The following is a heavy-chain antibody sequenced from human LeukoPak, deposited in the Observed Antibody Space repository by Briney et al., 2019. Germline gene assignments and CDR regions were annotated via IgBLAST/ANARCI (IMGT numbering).Heavy chain of an antibody. Sequence: ASVKVSCKVSGYTLTELSMHWVRQAPGKGLEWMGGFDPEDGETIYAQKFQGRVTMTEDTSTDTAYMELSSLRAEDTAVYYCATGRGGGSYYFRVDPWGQGTLVTVSS. V-gene: IGHV1-24*01. D-gene: IGHD1-26*01. CDR1: GYTLTELS. CDR3: ATGRGGGSYYFRVDP. J-gene: IGHJ5*02. CDR2: FDPEDGET.